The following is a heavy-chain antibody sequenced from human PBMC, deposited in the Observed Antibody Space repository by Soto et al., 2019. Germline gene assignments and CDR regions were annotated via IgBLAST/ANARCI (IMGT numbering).Heavy chain of an antibody. V-gene: IGHV4-31*03. CDR2: IYYSGST. CDR3: ARLRKSYKANWFDP. J-gene: IGHJ5*02. D-gene: IGHD1-26*01. Sequence: QVQLQESGPGLVKPSQTLSLTCTVSGGSISSGSYYWSWIRQHPGKGLEWIGYIYYSGSTYYNPSLKSRVTISVDTSKNQFSLKLSSVTAADTAVYYCARLRKSYKANWFDPWGQGTLVTVSS. CDR1: GGSISSGSYY.